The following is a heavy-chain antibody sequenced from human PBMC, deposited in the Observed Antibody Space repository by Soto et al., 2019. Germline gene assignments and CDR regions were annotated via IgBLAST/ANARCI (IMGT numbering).Heavy chain of an antibody. V-gene: IGHV3-23*01. D-gene: IGHD6-6*01. CDR2: FTRSGNT. J-gene: IGHJ6*02. CDR3: ARDEDRLVCVPYV. Sequence: LRLSCAASGFTFSNYAMSWVRQAPGKGLEWVSTFTRSGNTYYADSVKGRFTISRDNSKNTLYLQMDSLRAEDTAVYYCARDEDRLVCVPYVWGQGTTVTVSS. CDR1: GFTFSNYA.